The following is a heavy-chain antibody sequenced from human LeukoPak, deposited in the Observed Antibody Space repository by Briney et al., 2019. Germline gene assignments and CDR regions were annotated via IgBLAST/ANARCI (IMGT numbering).Heavy chain of an antibody. CDR3: ARGRRYYYWFDY. J-gene: IGHJ4*02. D-gene: IGHD3-22*01. V-gene: IGHV4-34*01. Sequence: PSETLSLTCAVYGGSFSGCYWSWIRQPPGKGLEGIGEINHSGSTNYNPSLKSRVTISVDTSKNQFSLKLSSVTAADTAVYYCARGRRYYYWFDYWGQGTLVTVSS. CDR1: GGSFSGCY. CDR2: INHSGST.